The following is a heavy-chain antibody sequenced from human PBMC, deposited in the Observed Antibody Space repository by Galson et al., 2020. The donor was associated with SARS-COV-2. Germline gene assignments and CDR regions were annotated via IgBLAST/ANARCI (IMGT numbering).Heavy chain of an antibody. CDR2: IYAGDSDT. CDR3: ARLRFLPGVFYFAT. CDR1: GYNFADNW. J-gene: IGHJ4*02. D-gene: IGHD3-3*01. V-gene: IGHV5-51*01. Sequence: GESLKISCKTSGYNFADNWVGWVRQLPGKGLEWMGNIYAGDSDTTYSPSFRGQVIISADKSISTAYLQWSSLEASDTGIYYFARLRFLPGVFYFATWGQGTLVTVSS.